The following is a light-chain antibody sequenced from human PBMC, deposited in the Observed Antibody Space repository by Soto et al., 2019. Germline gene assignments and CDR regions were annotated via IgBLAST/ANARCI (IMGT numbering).Light chain of an antibody. CDR2: WAS. J-gene: IGKJ1*01. CDR3: QQYYSTPRWT. V-gene: IGKV4-1*01. CDR1: QSVLYSSNNKNY. Sequence: DIVMTQSPDSLAVSLGERATINCKYSQSVLYSSNNKNYLAWYQQKPGQPPKLLIYWASARESGVPDRCSGSGSGTDLTLIISSLQAEDVAVYFCQQYYSTPRWTFGQGTKVDIK.